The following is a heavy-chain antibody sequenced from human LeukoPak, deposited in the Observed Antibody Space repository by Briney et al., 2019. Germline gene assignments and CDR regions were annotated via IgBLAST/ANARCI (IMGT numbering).Heavy chain of an antibody. CDR3: AKDRFGVIAAGARGYFDY. J-gene: IGHJ4*02. CDR1: AFTFSSYG. Sequence: PGGSLRLSCAASAFTFSSYGMHWVRQAPGKGLEWVALITYDGSKKYYGDSVKGRFTISRDNSKNTLYLQMNGLRAEDTAVYYCAKDRFGVIAAGARGYFDYWGRGTLVTVSA. V-gene: IGHV3-30*18. D-gene: IGHD6-13*01. CDR2: ITYDGSKK.